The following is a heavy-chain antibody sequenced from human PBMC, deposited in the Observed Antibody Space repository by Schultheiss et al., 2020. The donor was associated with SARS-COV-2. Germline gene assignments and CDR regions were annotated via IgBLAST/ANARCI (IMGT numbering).Heavy chain of an antibody. CDR2: IYHSGST. CDR1: GGSISSYY. CDR3: ARVLVRGDNWFDP. J-gene: IGHJ5*02. V-gene: IGHV4-4*07. Sequence: GSLRLSCTVSGGSISSYYWSWIRQPAGKGLEWIGSIYHSGSTYYNPSLKSRVTISVDTSKNQFSLKLSSVTAADTAVYYCARVLVRGDNWFDPWGQGTLVTVSS. D-gene: IGHD3-10*01.